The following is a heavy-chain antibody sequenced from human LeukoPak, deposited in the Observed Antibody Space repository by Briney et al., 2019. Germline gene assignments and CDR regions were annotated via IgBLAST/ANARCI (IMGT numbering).Heavy chain of an antibody. Sequence: GGSLRLSCAASGFTFSSYSIIWVRQAPGKGLEWVSHISSSGSTMHYADSVKGRFTISRDNAKNSLYLQMNSLRAEDTAVYYCARGGYSGYVTYYYGMDVWGQGTTVTVSS. J-gene: IGHJ6*02. CDR3: ARGGYSGYVTYYYGMDV. D-gene: IGHD5-12*01. CDR2: ISSSGSTM. V-gene: IGHV3-48*01. CDR1: GFTFSSYS.